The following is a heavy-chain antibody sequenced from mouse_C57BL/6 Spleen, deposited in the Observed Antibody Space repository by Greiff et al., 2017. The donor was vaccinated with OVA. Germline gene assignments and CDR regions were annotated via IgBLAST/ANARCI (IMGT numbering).Heavy chain of an antibody. D-gene: IGHD4-1*01. CDR3: ARDWDLYYAMDY. CDR2: INPGSGGT. V-gene: IGHV1-54*01. CDR1: GYAFTNYL. Sequence: HVQLQQSGAELVRPGTSVKVSCTASGYAFTNYLIEWVKQRPGQGLEWIGLINPGSGGTNYNEKFKGKATLTADKSSSTAYMQLSSLTSEDSAVYFCARDWDLYYAMDYWGQGTSVTVSS. J-gene: IGHJ4*01.